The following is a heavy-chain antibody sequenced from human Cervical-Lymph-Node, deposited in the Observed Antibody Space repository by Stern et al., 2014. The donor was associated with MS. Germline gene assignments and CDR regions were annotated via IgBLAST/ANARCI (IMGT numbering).Heavy chain of an antibody. D-gene: IGHD5-18*01. CDR3: ARVLDAAIDY. J-gene: IGHJ4*02. CDR2: INHSGST. CDR1: GGSFSGYY. V-gene: IGHV4-34*01. Sequence: QVQLQQWGAGLLKPSETLSLTCAVYGGSFSGYYWSWIRQPPGKGLEWIGEINHSGSTNYNPSLKSRVNISVDTSKNQFSLKLSSVTAADTAVYYCARVLDAAIDYWGQGTLVTVSS.